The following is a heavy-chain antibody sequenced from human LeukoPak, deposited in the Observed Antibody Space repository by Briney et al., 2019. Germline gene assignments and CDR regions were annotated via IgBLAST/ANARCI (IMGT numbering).Heavy chain of an antibody. D-gene: IGHD3-10*01. CDR1: GGSISSSSYY. V-gene: IGHV4-39*01. CDR2: IYYSGST. J-gene: IGHJ4*02. Sequence: SETLSLTCTVPGGSISSSSYYWGWIRQPPGKGLEWIGSIYYSGSTYYNPSLKSRVTISVDTSKNQFSLKLSSVTAADTAVYYCARGILGSGLDYWGQGTLVTVSS. CDR3: ARGILGSGLDY.